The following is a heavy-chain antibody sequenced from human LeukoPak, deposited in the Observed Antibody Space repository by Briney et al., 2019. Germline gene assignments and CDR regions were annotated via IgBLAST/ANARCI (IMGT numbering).Heavy chain of an antibody. D-gene: IGHD1-14*01. CDR2: IYYSGST. J-gene: IGHJ3*02. CDR3: ARRYLKENPGAFDI. CDR1: GGSISSSSYY. Sequence: SETLSLTCTVSGGSISSSSYYWGWIRQPPGKGLEWIGSIYYSGSTYYNPSLKSRVTISVDTSKNQFSLKLSSVTAADTAVYYCARRYLKENPGAFDIWGQGTMVTVSS. V-gene: IGHV4-39*07.